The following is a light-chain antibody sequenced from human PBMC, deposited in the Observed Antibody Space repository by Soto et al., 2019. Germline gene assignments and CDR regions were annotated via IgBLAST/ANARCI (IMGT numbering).Light chain of an antibody. V-gene: IGKV3-20*01. CDR2: GAS. Sequence: EIVLTQSSGTLSLSPGERATLSCRASQSVSSSYLTWYQQKPGQAPRLLIYGASGRATGIPDRFSGSGSGTDFTLTISRLEPEDVAVYYCQQYGYSLFTFGPGTKVDIK. CDR1: QSVSSSY. J-gene: IGKJ3*01. CDR3: QQYGYSLFT.